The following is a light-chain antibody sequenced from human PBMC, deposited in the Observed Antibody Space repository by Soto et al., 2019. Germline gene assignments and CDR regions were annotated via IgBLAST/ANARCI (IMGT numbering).Light chain of an antibody. CDR3: QQYNSWT. Sequence: DIQMTQSPSTLSASVGDRVTITCRASQSISSWLAWYQQKAGKAPKLLIYRASSFESGVPSRFNGRGSGTEFSLTITSLQPDDFAAYYCQQYNSWTFGQGTKVEIK. CDR2: RAS. J-gene: IGKJ1*01. V-gene: IGKV1-5*03. CDR1: QSISSW.